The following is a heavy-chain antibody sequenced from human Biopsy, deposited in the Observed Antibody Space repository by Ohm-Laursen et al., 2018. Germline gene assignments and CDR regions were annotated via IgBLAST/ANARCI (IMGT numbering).Heavy chain of an antibody. CDR3: TKDLIPAGTGV. Sequence: SLRLSCTASGFTVNDHAMHWVRQPPGKGLEWVSGISWDSGRIGYADSVKGRFTVTRDNAKKSLYLEMNSLRPEDTALYYCTKDLIPAGTGVWGQGTTATVSS. CDR2: ISWDSGRI. V-gene: IGHV3-9*01. CDR1: GFTVNDHA. J-gene: IGHJ6*02.